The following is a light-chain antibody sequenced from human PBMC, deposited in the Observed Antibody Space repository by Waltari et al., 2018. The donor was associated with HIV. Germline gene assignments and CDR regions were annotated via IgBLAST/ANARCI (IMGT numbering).Light chain of an antibody. CDR1: QSVTNN. CDR2: SAS. CDR3: QHYNSRPPLT. V-gene: IGKV3-15*01. Sequence: DIVMTQSPATLSVSPGERATLSCRASQSVTNNLAWYQQKPGQAPRLLIFSASARVSGVPGRFSASGSGTEFTLTISSLQPEDAAVYYCQHYNSRPPLTFGQGTRVEIK. J-gene: IGKJ5*01.